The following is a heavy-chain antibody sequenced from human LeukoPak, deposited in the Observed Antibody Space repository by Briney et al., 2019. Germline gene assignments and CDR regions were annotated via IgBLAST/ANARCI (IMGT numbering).Heavy chain of an antibody. CDR3: ARDLGLRGVHDY. Sequence: GGSLRLSCAASGYTFSSYAMHWVRQAPGKGLEWVAVISYDGSNKYYADSVKGRFTISRDNSKNTLYLQMNSLRAEDTAVYYCARDLGLRGVHDYWGQGTLVTVSS. CDR2: ISYDGSNK. D-gene: IGHD3-10*01. V-gene: IGHV3-30-3*01. J-gene: IGHJ4*02. CDR1: GYTFSSYA.